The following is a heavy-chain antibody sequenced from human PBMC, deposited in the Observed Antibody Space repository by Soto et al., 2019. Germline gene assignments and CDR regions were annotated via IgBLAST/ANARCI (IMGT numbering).Heavy chain of an antibody. CDR3: ARRERYYGSPGWFDP. J-gene: IGHJ5*01. V-gene: IGHV4-39*01. D-gene: IGHD3-10*01. CDR1: GASINNFAYY. CDR2: VYYNENT. Sequence: SETLSLTCSVSGASINNFAYYWGWIRQPPGKGLEWIGTVYYNENTYYNPSLRSRVAISVDRAKNQFSLNLRSVTAADTAVYFCARRERYYGSPGWFDPWGQGTLVTVSS.